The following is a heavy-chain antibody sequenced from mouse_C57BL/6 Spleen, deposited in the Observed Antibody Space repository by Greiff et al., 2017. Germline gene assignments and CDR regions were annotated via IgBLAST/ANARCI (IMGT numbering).Heavy chain of an antibody. CDR2: IDPSDSYT. CDR1: GYTFTSYW. V-gene: IGHV1-59*01. D-gene: IGHD2-5*01. Sequence: QVQLQQPGAELVRPGTSVKLSCKASGYTFTSYWMHWVKQRPGQGLEWIGVIDPSDSYTNYNQKFKGKATLTVDTSSSTAYMQLSSLTSEDSAVYYCARRGAYSNCLYYYDYWGQGTTLTVSS. CDR3: ARRGAYSNCLYYYDY. J-gene: IGHJ2*01.